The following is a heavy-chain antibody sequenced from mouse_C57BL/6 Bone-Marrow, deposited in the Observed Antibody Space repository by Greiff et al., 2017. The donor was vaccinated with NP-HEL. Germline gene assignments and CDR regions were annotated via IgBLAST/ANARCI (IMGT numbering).Heavy chain of an antibody. Sequence: EVKLVESGGGLVKPGGSLKLSCAASGFTFSDYGMHWVRQAPEKGLEWVAYISSGSSTIYYADTVKGRFTISRDNAKNTLFLQMTSLRSEDTAMDYCGRGGLRRDWYCDVWGTGTTVTVSS. CDR1: GFTFSDYG. CDR2: ISSGSSTI. D-gene: IGHD2-4*01. J-gene: IGHJ1*03. CDR3: GRGGLRRDWYCDV. V-gene: IGHV5-17*01.